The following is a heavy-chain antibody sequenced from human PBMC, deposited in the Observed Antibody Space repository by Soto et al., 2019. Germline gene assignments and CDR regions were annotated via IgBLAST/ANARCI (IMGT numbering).Heavy chain of an antibody. V-gene: IGHV4-61*03. J-gene: IGHJ4*02. Sequence: SETLCLTCSVLGDSISDTRYYWGWIRQSPGEGLEWIGYLFSTGGSTYNPSLKSRVSMSIDMSKNHFYLNLSSVTAADTAVYYCTRETRRWGPGTLVTVSS. CDR1: GDSISDTRYY. CDR2: LFSTGGS. CDR3: TRETRR.